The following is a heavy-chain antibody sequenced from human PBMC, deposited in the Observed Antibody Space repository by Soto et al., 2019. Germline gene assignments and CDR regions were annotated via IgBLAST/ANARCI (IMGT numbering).Heavy chain of an antibody. CDR1: GGSISSGDYY. CDR3: AREGGSGGDYYYGMDV. CDR2: IYYSGST. D-gene: IGHD3-10*01. J-gene: IGHJ6*02. V-gene: IGHV4-30-4*01. Sequence: PSETLSLTCTVSGGSISSGDYYWSWIRQPPGKGLEWIGYIYYSGSTYYNPSLKSRVTISVDTSKNQFSLKLSPVTAADTAVYYCAREGGSGGDYYYGMDVWGQGTTVTVSS.